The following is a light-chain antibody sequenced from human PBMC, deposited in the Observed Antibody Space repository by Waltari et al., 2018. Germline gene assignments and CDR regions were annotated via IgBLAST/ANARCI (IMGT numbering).Light chain of an antibody. CDR2: LSF. V-gene: IGKV2-28*01. J-gene: IGKJ1*01. CDR3: MQALETWT. Sequence: DIVMTQSPLSLPVTPGEPASISCRSSESLVHSNGYSYLDWYLQKPGQSPQLLIYLSFNRASGVPDRFIGSGSGTDFTLKISRVEAEDVGIYYCMQALETWTFGQGTRWKS. CDR1: ESLVHSNGYSY.